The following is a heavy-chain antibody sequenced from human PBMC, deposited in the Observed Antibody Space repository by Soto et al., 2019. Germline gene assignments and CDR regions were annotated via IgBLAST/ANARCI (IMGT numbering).Heavy chain of an antibody. J-gene: IGHJ4*02. D-gene: IGHD6-6*01. CDR3: ARQSIAARRLFHY. CDR1: GGSISSSSYY. V-gene: IGHV4-39*01. CDR2: IYYSGST. Sequence: QLQLQESCPGLVKPSETLSLTCTVSGGSISSSSYYWGWIRQPPGKGLEWIGSIYYSGSTYYNPSLKSRVTLSVDTSKHQFSRKLGSVPGADTAVYYCARQSIAARRLFHYGGQGTMVTVSS.